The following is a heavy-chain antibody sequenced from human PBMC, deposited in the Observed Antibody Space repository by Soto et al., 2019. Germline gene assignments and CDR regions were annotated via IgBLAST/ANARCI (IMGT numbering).Heavy chain of an antibody. J-gene: IGHJ6*02. CDR1: GGSIGSGDYY. CDR2: IYYSGST. CDR3: ARDMTTVTPYYYYGMDV. Sequence: SETLSLTCTVSGGSIGSGDYYWSWIRQPPGKGLEWIGYIYYSGSTYYNPSLKSRVTISVDTSKNQFSLKLSSVTAADTAVYYCARDMTTVTPYYYYGMDVWGQGTTVTVSS. V-gene: IGHV4-30-4*01. D-gene: IGHD4-4*01.